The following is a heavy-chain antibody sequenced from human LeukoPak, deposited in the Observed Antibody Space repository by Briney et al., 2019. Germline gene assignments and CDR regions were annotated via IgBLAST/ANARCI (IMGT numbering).Heavy chain of an antibody. CDR1: GGSISSYH. D-gene: IGHD3-3*01. V-gene: IGHV4-4*07. CDR3: ARERDDFWSGFHFIDN. CDR2: IYTSGST. Sequence: SETLSLTCTVSGGSISSYHWSWVRQAAGKGLEWIGHIYTSGSTTYNPSLSSRVSMSVDTSKDQFSLQLFSVTAADTAIYYCARERDDFWSGFHFIDNWGQGTLVTVSS. J-gene: IGHJ4*02.